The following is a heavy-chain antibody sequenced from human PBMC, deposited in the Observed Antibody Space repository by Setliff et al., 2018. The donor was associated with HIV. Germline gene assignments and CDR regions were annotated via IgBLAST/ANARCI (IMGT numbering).Heavy chain of an antibody. J-gene: IGHJ4*02. CDR2: IYTSGST. D-gene: IGHD3-10*01. CDR3: ATSPAGEILGSRPFYFDY. CDR1: GGSISSYY. V-gene: IGHV4-4*07. Sequence: PSETLSLTCTVSGGSISSYYWSWIRQPAGKGLEWIGRIYTSGSTNYNPSLKSRVTMSVDTSKNQFSLKLSSVTAADTAVYYCATSPAGEILGSRPFYFDYWGQGTLVTVSS.